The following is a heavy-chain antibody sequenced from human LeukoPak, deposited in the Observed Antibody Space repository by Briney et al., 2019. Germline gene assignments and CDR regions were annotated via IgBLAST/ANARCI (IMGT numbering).Heavy chain of an antibody. CDR1: GFTFSTYW. D-gene: IGHD3-10*01. J-gene: IGHJ4*02. Sequence: GGSLRLSCAASGFTFSTYWMSWVRQAPGKGLEWVANIKQDGSVKYYVDSVKGRFIISRDNAMNSLYLQMNSLRAEDTAVYYCARSLGASGSYWGQGTLVTVSS. CDR2: IKQDGSVK. CDR3: ARSLGASGSY. V-gene: IGHV3-7*01.